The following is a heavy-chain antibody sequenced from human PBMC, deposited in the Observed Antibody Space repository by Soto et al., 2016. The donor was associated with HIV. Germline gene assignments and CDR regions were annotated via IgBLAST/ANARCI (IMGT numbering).Heavy chain of an antibody. V-gene: IGHV1-69*18. Sequence: QVQLAQSGAEVKKAGSSVRISCKASGGTFSRSVISWVRQAPGQGLEWMGSLKPIFDTAHYAGNYLDRVTISGDDSKNTVYMELRNLRSSDTAIYYCARSIYGVALSNDYWGQGTLVTVSS. J-gene: IGHJ4*02. CDR3: ARSIYGVALSNDY. D-gene: IGHD2-15*01. CDR1: GGTFSRSV. CDR2: LKPIFDTA.